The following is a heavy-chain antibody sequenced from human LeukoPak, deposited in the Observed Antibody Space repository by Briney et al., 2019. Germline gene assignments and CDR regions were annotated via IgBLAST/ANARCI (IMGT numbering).Heavy chain of an antibody. CDR1: GGSISSYY. V-gene: IGHV4-34*01. D-gene: IGHD2-15*01. J-gene: IGHJ4*02. CDR3: ARGFNCSGGSCYPYFDY. CDR2: INHSGST. Sequence: PSETLSLTCTVSGGSISSYYWSWIRQPAGKGLEWIGEINHSGSTNYNPSLKSRVTISVDTSKNQFSLKLSSVTAADTAVYYCARGFNCSGGSCYPYFDYWGQGTLVTVSS.